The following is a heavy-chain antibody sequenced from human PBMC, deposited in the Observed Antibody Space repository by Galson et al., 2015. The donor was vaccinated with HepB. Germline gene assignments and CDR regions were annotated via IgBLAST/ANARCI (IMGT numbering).Heavy chain of an antibody. D-gene: IGHD2-2*01. V-gene: IGHV1-69*13. J-gene: IGHJ6*03. CDR1: GGTFSSYA. CDR3: ARGGGNCSSTSCLGYYYYYMDV. Sequence: SVKVSCKASGGTFSSYAISWVRQAPGQGLEWMGGIIPIFGTANYAQKFQGRVTITADESTSTAYMELSSLRSEDTAVYYCARGGGNCSSTSCLGYYYYYMDVWGKGTTVTVSS. CDR2: IIPIFGTA.